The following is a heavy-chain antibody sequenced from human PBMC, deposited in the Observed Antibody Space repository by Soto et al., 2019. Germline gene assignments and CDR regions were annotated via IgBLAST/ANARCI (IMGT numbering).Heavy chain of an antibody. CDR3: ARDRSNSPDFFDY. V-gene: IGHV4-30-4*01. CDR2: IYYSGST. D-gene: IGHD6-6*01. Sequence: SETLSLTCTVSGGSISSDDYYWSWIRQPPGKGLEWIGYIYYSGSTYYNPSLKSRLTISLDTSKNQFSLKLSSVSAADTAVYYCARDRSNSPDFFDYWDQGTLVTVSS. CDR1: GGSISSDDYY. J-gene: IGHJ4*02.